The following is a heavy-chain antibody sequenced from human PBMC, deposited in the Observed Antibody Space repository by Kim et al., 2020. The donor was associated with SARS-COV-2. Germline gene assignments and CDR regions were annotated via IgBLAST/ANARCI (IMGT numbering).Heavy chain of an antibody. V-gene: IGHV3-33*06. CDR1: GFTFSSYA. D-gene: IGHD3-16*01. Sequence: GRSLRLSCAASGFTFSSYAMHWVRQAPGKGLEWVAVIWYDGSNKYYADSVKGRFTISRDNSKNTLYLQMNSLRAEDTAVYYCAKDFLGAGNTFDYWGQGT. CDR3: AKDFLGAGNTFDY. J-gene: IGHJ4*02. CDR2: IWYDGSNK.